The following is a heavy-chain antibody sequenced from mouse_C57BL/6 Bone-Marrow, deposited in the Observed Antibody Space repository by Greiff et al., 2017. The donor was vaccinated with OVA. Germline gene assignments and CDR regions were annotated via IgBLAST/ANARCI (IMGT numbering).Heavy chain of an antibody. CDR3: ARNEAY. V-gene: IGHV2-2*01. Sequence: VQLQQSGPGLVQPSQSLSITCTVSGFSLTRYGVHWVRQSPGKGLEWLGVIWRGGCPDYNAAFISRLSISKDNTKSQVFFKMNSLQADATAIYYCARNEAYWGQGTLVTVSA. CDR1: GFSLTRYG. CDR2: IWRGGCP. J-gene: IGHJ3*01.